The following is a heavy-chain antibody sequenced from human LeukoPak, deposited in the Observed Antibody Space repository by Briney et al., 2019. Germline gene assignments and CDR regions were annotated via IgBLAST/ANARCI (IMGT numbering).Heavy chain of an antibody. CDR1: GFTFSSYA. V-gene: IGHV3-23*01. J-gene: IGHJ4*02. Sequence: GGSLRLSCAASGFTFSSYAMSWVRQAPGKGLEWVSTISGSGGSTYYADSVKGRFTISRDNSKNTLYLQMNSLRAEDTAVYYCAKHMRGYSYGYFDYWGQGTLVTVSS. D-gene: IGHD5-18*01. CDR2: ISGSGGST. CDR3: AKHMRGYSYGYFDY.